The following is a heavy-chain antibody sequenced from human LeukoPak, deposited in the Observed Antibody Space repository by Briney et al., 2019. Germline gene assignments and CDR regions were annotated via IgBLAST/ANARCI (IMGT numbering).Heavy chain of an antibody. Sequence: GGSLRLSCAASGFTFSSYSMNWVRQAPGKGLEWVSSISSSSSYIYYADSVKGRFTISRDNAKNSLYLQMNSLGAEDTAVYYCARSPITIFGVVIDWGQGTLVTVSS. D-gene: IGHD3-3*01. J-gene: IGHJ4*02. CDR3: ARSPITIFGVVID. V-gene: IGHV3-21*01. CDR1: GFTFSSYS. CDR2: ISSSSSYI.